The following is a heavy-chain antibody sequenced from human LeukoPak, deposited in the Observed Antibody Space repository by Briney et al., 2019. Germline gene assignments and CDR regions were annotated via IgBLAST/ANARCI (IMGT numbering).Heavy chain of an antibody. D-gene: IGHD6-19*01. CDR1: GGSISSSSYY. CDR3: ARHVEVAVAAYFDY. CDR2: IYYSGST. Sequence: SETLSLTCTVSGGSISSSSYYWGWIRQPPGKELEWIGSIYYSGSTYYNPSLKSRVTISVDTSKNQFSLKLSSVTAADTAVYYCARHVEVAVAAYFDYWGQGTLVTVSS. V-gene: IGHV4-39*01. J-gene: IGHJ4*02.